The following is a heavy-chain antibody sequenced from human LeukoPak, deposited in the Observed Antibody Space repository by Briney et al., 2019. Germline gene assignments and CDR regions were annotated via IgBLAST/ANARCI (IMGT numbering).Heavy chain of an antibody. V-gene: IGHV3-66*01. CDR2: IYSGGST. Sequence: GGSLRLSCAASEFSVGSNYMTWVRQAPGKGLEWVSLIYSGGSTYYADSVKGRFTISRDNSKNTLYLQMNSPRAEDTAVYYCAIGQNGACDIWGQGTAVTVSS. D-gene: IGHD1-1*01. CDR1: EFSVGSNY. CDR3: AIGQNGACDI. J-gene: IGHJ3*02.